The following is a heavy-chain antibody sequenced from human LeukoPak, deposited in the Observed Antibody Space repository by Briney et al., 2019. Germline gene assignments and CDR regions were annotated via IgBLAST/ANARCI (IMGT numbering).Heavy chain of an antibody. V-gene: IGHV3-9*01. CDR3: ARTVTLDY. J-gene: IGHJ4*02. CDR1: GFTFDDYA. Sequence: GRSLRLSCAASGFTFDDYAMHWVRQAPGKGLEWVSGISWNSGSIGYADSVKGRFTISRDNAKNSLYLQMNSLRAEDTAVYYCARTVTLDYWGQGTLVTVSS. CDR2: ISWNSGSI. D-gene: IGHD4-17*01.